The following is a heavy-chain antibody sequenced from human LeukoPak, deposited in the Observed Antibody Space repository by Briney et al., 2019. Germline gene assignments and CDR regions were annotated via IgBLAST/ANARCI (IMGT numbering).Heavy chain of an antibody. D-gene: IGHD2-2*02. V-gene: IGHV4-34*01. CDR1: GGSFSGYY. J-gene: IGHJ5*02. Sequence: NPSETLSLTCAVYGGSFSGYYWSWIRQPPGKGLEWIGEINHSGSTNYNPSLKSRVTISVDTSKNQFSLKLSSVTAADTAVYYCARGWDIVVVPAAITTGGFDPWGQGTLVTVSS. CDR2: INHSGST. CDR3: ARGWDIVVVPAAITTGGFDP.